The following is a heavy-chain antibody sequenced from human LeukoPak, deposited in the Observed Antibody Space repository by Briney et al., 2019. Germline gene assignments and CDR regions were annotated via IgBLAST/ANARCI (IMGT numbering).Heavy chain of an antibody. V-gene: IGHV1-8*01. Sequence: ASVKVSCKGSGYTFTNYDINWVRQAPGQGLEWMGWMNPNSGNTGYAQQFQGRVTMTRDTSISTAYMELSSLSSEDTAVYYCARIGSNSYYYMDVWGKGTTVTVSS. CDR2: MNPNSGNT. CDR1: GYTFTNYD. J-gene: IGHJ6*03. D-gene: IGHD2-2*01. CDR3: ARIGSNSYYYMDV.